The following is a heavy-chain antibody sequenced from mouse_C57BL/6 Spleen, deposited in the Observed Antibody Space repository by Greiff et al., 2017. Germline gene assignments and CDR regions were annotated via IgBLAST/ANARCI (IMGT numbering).Heavy chain of an antibody. CDR1: GFTFSSYG. V-gene: IGHV5-6*01. CDR2: ISSGGSYT. Sequence: EVMLVESGGDLVKPGGSLKLSCAASGFTFSSYGMSWVRQTPDKRLEWVATISSGGSYTYYPDSVKGRFTISRDNAKNTLYLQMSSLKSEDTAMYYCARDSSNYYFDYWGQGTTLTVSS. D-gene: IGHD2-5*01. CDR3: ARDSSNYYFDY. J-gene: IGHJ2*01.